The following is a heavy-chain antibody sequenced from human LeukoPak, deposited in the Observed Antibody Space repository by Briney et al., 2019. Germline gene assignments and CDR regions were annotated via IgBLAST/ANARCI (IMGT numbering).Heavy chain of an antibody. D-gene: IGHD3-10*01. CDR3: ARTLHYGSGSPPDY. V-gene: IGHV3-20*04. CDR2: IKWNVNTI. J-gene: IGHJ4*02. CDR1: GFIFDDYD. Sequence: GWSLRLSCAASGFIFDDYDMNLVRHAPGPGLEWVSHIKWNVNTIGYGDSVKGRFTISRDNAKNSLYLQMNSLRAEDTAVYYCARTLHYGSGSPPDYWGQGTLVTVSS.